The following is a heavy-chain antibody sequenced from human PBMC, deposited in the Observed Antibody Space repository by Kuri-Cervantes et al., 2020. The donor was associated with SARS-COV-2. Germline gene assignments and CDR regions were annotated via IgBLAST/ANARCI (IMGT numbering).Heavy chain of an antibody. CDR3: ARNIPYSSSWYEGSLDYYYYGMDV. J-gene: IGHJ6*02. CDR2: INPNSGGT. D-gene: IGHD6-13*01. Sequence: SVPVSCQASVYTFTGYYLLWVRQAPGQGLQWMGRINPNSGGTNYAQKFQGRVTMTRDTSISTAYMELSRLRSDDTAVYYCARNIPYSSSWYEGSLDYYYYGMDVWGQGTTVTVSS. CDR1: VYTFTGYY. V-gene: IGHV1-2*06.